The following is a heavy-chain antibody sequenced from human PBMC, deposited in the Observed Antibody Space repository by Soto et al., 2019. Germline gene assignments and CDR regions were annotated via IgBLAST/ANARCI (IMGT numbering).Heavy chain of an antibody. Sequence: PSETLSLTXAVYGGSFSGYYWSWIRQPPGKGLEWIGEINHSGSTNYNPSLKSRVTISVDTSKNQFSLKLSSVTAADTAVYYCARGTGYCSGGSCYHYYYGMDVWGQGTTVTVSS. D-gene: IGHD2-15*01. J-gene: IGHJ6*02. CDR1: GGSFSGYY. V-gene: IGHV4-34*01. CDR2: INHSGST. CDR3: ARGTGYCSGGSCYHYYYGMDV.